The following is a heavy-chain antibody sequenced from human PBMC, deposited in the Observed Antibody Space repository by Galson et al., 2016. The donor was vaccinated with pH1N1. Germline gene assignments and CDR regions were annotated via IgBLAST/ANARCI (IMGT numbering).Heavy chain of an antibody. CDR1: GNTLTDLS. D-gene: IGHD6-13*01. CDR3: AKLSSTSGWYNGWYFDL. J-gene: IGHJ2*01. Sequence: SVKVSCKVSGNTLTDLSIHWVRRAPGKGLEWMGGFYPEDGETLYTQRLPQGCQGRLAVTEDTSTDTAYLELNSLRPEDTAIYYCAKLSSTSGWYNGWYFDLWGLGTLVTVSS. V-gene: IGHV1-24*01. CDR2: FYPEDGET.